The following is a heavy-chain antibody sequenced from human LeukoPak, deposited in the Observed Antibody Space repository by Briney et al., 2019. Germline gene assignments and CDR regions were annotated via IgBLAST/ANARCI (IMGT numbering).Heavy chain of an antibody. CDR1: GGSISSYY. CDR2: IYYTGST. V-gene: IGHV4-59*12. D-gene: IGHD2-2*02. J-gene: IGHJ5*02. Sequence: SETLSLTCTISGGSISSYYWSWIRQPPGKGLEWIGYIYYTGSTNHNPSLKSRVTISVDTSKNQFSLKLSSVTAADTAVYYCARDSPDCGSTTCYKDWFDPWGQGTLVTVSS. CDR3: ARDSPDCGSTTCYKDWFDP.